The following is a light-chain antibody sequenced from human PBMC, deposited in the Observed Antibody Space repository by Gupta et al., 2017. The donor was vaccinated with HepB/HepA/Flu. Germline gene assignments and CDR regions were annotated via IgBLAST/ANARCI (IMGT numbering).Light chain of an antibody. V-gene: IGLV2-14*01. CDR1: SSDVGGYNY. CDR2: DVS. CDR3: SSYTSSSTRV. Sequence: QSALTQPASVSGSPGQSITISCPGTSSDVGGYNYVSWYQQHPGKAPKLMIYDVSNRPSGVSNRFPGSKSGNTASLTISGLQAEDEADYYCSSYTSSSTRVFGGGTKLTVL. J-gene: IGLJ3*02.